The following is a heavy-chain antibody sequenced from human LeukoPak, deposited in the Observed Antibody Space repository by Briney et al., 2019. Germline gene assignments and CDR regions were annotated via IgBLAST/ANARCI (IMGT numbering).Heavy chain of an antibody. D-gene: IGHD4-17*01. CDR2: IYRSGTT. CDR1: GGSISRYY. CDR3: AREDPQTTVPEGMDV. V-gene: IGHV4-59*01. Sequence: SETLSLTCTVSGGSISRYYCSWIRQSPGKGLEWIGYIYRSGTTNYNPSLKSRLTISVDTSKNQFSLKLSSVTAADTAVYYCAREDPQTTVPEGMDVWGQGTTVTVSS. J-gene: IGHJ6*02.